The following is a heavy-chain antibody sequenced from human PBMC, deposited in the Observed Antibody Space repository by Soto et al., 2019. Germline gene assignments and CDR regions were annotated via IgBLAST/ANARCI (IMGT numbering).Heavy chain of an antibody. CDR3: ARGRTIFGVVNFDY. J-gene: IGHJ4*02. D-gene: IGHD3-3*01. CDR2: VIPIFSIM. V-gene: IGHV1-69*01. CDR1: GGTLSNYA. Sequence: QVQLVQSGAEVKKPGSSVQVSCKASGGTLSNYAIAWVRLAPGQGLEWVGGVIPIFSIMKYAQKFQDRVTFTADDSTNTAYMELSSLTSEDTAVYYCARGRTIFGVVNFDYWGQGTLVTVSS.